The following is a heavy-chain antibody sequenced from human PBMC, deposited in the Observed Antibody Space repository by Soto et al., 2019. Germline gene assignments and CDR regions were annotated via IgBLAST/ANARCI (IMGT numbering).Heavy chain of an antibody. CDR3: ARDYGDYLSYLDY. CDR1: GFTFSSYG. Sequence: QVRLVESGGGVVQPGRSLRLSCAASGFTFSSYGMHWVRQAPGKGLEWVAVIWYDGSNKYYADSVKGRFTISRDNSKNTLYLQMNSLRAEDTAVYYCARDYGDYLSYLDYWGQGTLVTVSS. CDR2: IWYDGSNK. V-gene: IGHV3-33*01. D-gene: IGHD4-17*01. J-gene: IGHJ4*02.